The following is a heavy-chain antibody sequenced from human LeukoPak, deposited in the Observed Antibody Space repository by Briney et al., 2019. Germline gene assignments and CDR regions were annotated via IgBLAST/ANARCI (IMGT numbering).Heavy chain of an antibody. V-gene: IGHV1-8*01. Sequence: ASVKVSCKASGYTFTSYDINWVRQATGQGPEWMGWMNPNSGNTGYAQKFQGRVTMTRNTSISTAYMELSSLRSEDTAVYYCARAPRFDWLPRLQYYFDYWGQGTLVTVSS. D-gene: IGHD3-9*01. CDR3: ARAPRFDWLPRLQYYFDY. J-gene: IGHJ4*02. CDR1: GYTFTSYD. CDR2: MNPNSGNT.